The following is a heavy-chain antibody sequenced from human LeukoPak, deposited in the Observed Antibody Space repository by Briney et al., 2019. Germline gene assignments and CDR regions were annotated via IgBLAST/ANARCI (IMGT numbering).Heavy chain of an antibody. J-gene: IGHJ6*02. V-gene: IGHV3-74*01. CDR1: GFTFTTYW. CDR2: INSDGSIT. Sequence: GGSLRLSCAASGFTFTTYWMHWVRHAPGKGLVWVSHINSDGSITSYADSVKGRFTIFRDNAKNTLYLQMNSLRAEDTAVYYCARDAVDTANAVWGQGTTVTVSS. CDR3: ARDAVDTANAV. D-gene: IGHD5-18*01.